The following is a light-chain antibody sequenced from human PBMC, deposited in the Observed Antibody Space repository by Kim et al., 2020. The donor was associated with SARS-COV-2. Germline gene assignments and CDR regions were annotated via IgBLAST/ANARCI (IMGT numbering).Light chain of an antibody. CDR1: QDIGDW. CDR2: SAS. CDR3: QQGVAFPLT. V-gene: IGKV1-12*01. Sequence: ATVGDRVTIPCRADQDIGDWVAWYQQKSGKGPKLLICSASHLQGGVPSRFRGSASGTDFTLTINSLQPEDSATYYCQQGVAFPLTFGGGTKVDIK. J-gene: IGKJ4*01.